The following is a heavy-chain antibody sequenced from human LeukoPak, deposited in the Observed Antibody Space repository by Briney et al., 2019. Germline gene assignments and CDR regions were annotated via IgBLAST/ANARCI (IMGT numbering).Heavy chain of an antibody. CDR2: INPNSGGT. J-gene: IGHJ5*02. Sequence: ASVKVSCKASGYTFTGYYMHWVRQAPGQGLEWMGWINPNSGGTNYAQKFQGRVTMTGDTSISTAYMELSRLRSDDTAVYYCAREREGIQTVGAWGQGTLVTVSS. D-gene: IGHD1-26*01. CDR3: AREREGIQTVGA. V-gene: IGHV1-2*02. CDR1: GYTFTGYY.